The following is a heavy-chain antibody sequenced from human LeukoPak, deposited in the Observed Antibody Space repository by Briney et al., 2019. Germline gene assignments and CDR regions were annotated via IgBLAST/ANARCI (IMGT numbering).Heavy chain of an antibody. D-gene: IGHD6-19*01. V-gene: IGHV4-59*01. J-gene: IGHJ4*02. CDR1: GGSISSYY. Sequence: SETLSLTCTVSGGSISSYYWSWIRQPPGKGLEWIGYIYYSGSTNYNPSLKSRVTISVDTSKNQFSLKLSSVTAADTAVYYRAREGTVAGTAFDYWGQGTLVTVSS. CDR3: AREGTVAGTAFDY. CDR2: IYYSGST.